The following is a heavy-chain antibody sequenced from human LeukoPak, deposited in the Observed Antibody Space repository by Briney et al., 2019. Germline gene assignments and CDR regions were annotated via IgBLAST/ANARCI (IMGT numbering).Heavy chain of an antibody. D-gene: IGHD6-13*01. CDR1: GFTFSSYA. CDR2: ISYDGSNK. CDR3: ARDPGSSSWYFDY. V-gene: IGHV3-30-3*01. J-gene: IGHJ4*02. Sequence: PGGSLRLSCAASGFTFSSYAMHWVRQAPGKGLEWVAVISYDGSNKYYADSVKGRFTISRDNSKNTLHLQMNSLRAEDTAVYYCARDPGSSSWYFDYWGQGTLVTVSS.